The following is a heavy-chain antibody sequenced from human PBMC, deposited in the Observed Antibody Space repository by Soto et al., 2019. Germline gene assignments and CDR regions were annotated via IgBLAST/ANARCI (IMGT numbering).Heavy chain of an antibody. D-gene: IGHD2-8*01. Sequence: ASVEVSCKASGYSFTDYHIHWVRQAPGQGLEWLGRINPKSVGTSTAQKYQGWVTMTRDRSISTVYMELTRLTSDDTAVYFCARGHSTDCSNGLCSFFYNHYMDVSLQGTRATVSS. CDR3: ARGHSTDCSNGLCSFFYNHYMDV. J-gene: IGHJ6*03. V-gene: IGHV1-2*04. CDR1: GYSFTDYH. CDR2: INPKSVGT.